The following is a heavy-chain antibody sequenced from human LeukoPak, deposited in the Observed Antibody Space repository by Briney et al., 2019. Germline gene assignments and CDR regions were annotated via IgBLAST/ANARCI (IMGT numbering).Heavy chain of an antibody. Sequence: PSQTLSLTCTVSGGSISSGDYYWSWIRQPPGKGLEWIGYIYYSGSTNYNPSLKSRVTISVDTSKNQFSLKLSSVTAADTAVYYCARGGDTAMVSYYYYGMDVWGQGTTVTVSS. V-gene: IGHV4-30-4*01. J-gene: IGHJ6*02. CDR1: GGSISSGDYY. CDR3: ARGGDTAMVSYYYYGMDV. CDR2: IYYSGST. D-gene: IGHD5-18*01.